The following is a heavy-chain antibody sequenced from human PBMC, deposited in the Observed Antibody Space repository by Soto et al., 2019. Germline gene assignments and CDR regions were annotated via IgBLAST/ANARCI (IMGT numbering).Heavy chain of an antibody. CDR3: ARDRPGDEGDGFDI. Sequence: EVQLVETGGGLIQPGGSLRLSCAASGLIVSSNYMNWVRQAPGVGLEWVSVLYSGGSTHYAGSVKGRFIISRDNSKNTLYLQMTSLRAEDTAVYYCARDRPGDEGDGFDIWGHGTMVTVSS. J-gene: IGHJ3*02. V-gene: IGHV3-53*02. CDR1: GLIVSSNY. D-gene: IGHD3-10*01. CDR2: LYSGGST.